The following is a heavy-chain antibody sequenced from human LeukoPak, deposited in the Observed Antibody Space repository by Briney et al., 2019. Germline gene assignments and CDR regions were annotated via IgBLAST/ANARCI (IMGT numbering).Heavy chain of an antibody. D-gene: IGHD3-16*01. J-gene: IGHJ4*02. CDR3: VKDRWVDY. Sequence: PGGTLRLSCSVSGFSITDYAMHWVRQAAGKGLEYVSSISSNGGSTYYVDSVKGRFTISRDNSKNALYLQMSSLRTEDTAFYYGVKDRWVDYWGQGILVSVSS. CDR2: ISSNGGST. V-gene: IGHV3-64D*09. CDR1: GFSITDYA.